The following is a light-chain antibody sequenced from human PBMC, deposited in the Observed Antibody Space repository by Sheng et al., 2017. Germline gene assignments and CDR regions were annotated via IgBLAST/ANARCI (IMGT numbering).Light chain of an antibody. CDR2: GAS. CDR1: QSVNSN. Sequence: EIVMTQSPATLSVSPGERATLSCRASQSVNSNLAWYQQKHGQAPRPLIYGASTRATGIPARFSGSGSGTEFTLTISSLQSEDFAVYYCQQYNNWPLTFGGGTKVEIK. V-gene: IGKV3-15*01. CDR3: QQYNNWPLT. J-gene: IGKJ4*01.